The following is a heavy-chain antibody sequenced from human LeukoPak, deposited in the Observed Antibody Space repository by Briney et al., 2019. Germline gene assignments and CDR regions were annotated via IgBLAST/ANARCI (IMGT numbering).Heavy chain of an antibody. V-gene: IGHV3-66*01. D-gene: IGHD1-14*01. J-gene: IGHJ3*02. Sequence: PGGSLRLSCVASGFAVSSKYMSWIRQAPGKGLEWVSVIYTGGSTHYPDSVMGRFTISRDDSKNTVSLQMNSLRVEDTAVYYCARNLGTLATGGVALDIWGQGTMVTVAS. CDR1: GFAVSSKY. CDR2: IYTGGST. CDR3: ARNLGTLATGGVALDI.